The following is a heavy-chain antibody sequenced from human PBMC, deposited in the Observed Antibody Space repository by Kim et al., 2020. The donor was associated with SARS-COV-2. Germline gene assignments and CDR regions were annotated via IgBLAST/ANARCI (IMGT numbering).Heavy chain of an antibody. Sequence: SRVTISVDTSKNQFSLKLSSVTAADTAVYYCARGRGYYGSGSYYTSYFDYWGQGTLVTVSS. J-gene: IGHJ4*02. V-gene: IGHV4-34*01. D-gene: IGHD3-10*01. CDR3: ARGRGYYGSGSYYTSYFDY.